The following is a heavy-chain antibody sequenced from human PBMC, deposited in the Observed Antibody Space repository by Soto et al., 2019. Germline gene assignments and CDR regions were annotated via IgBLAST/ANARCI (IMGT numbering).Heavy chain of an antibody. CDR3: ASYYDFWSGYSQLFVDV. CDR1: GGSISSGGYY. Sequence: SETLSLTCTVSGGSISSGGYYWSWIRQHPGKGLEWIGYICYSGSTYYNPSLKSRVTISVDTSKNQFSLKLSSVTAADTAVYYCASYYDFWSGYSQLFVDVWGQGTTVTVSS. D-gene: IGHD3-3*01. J-gene: IGHJ6*02. V-gene: IGHV4-31*03. CDR2: ICYSGST.